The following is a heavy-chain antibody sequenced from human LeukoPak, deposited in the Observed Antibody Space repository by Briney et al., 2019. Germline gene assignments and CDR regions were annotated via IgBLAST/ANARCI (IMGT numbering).Heavy chain of an antibody. CDR1: GYTFTGYY. J-gene: IGHJ6*03. Sequence: GASVKVSCKASGYTFTGYYMHWVRQAPGQGLEWMGWINPNSGGTNYAQKFQGRVTMTRDTSISTAYMELSRLRSDDTAVYYCAKGRDYVRDYYYYMDVWGKGTTVTISS. V-gene: IGHV1-2*02. D-gene: IGHD4-17*01. CDR3: AKGRDYVRDYYYYMDV. CDR2: INPNSGGT.